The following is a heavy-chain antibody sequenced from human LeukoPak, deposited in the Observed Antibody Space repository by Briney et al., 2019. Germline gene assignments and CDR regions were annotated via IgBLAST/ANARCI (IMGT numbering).Heavy chain of an antibody. J-gene: IGHJ5*02. CDR1: GFTFSNYW. Sequence: GSLRLSCVASGFTFSNYWMHWVRQPLGKGLVWVSRIYVDGRTTNYADSVKGRFTISRDNAKNTVYLEMNSLSVEDTATYYCIRDFRSADLWGQGTLVTVTS. CDR3: IRDFRSADL. CDR2: IYVDGRTT. V-gene: IGHV3-74*01.